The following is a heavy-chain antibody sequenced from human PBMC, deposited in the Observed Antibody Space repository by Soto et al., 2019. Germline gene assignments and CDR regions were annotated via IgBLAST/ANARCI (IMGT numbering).Heavy chain of an antibody. CDR3: ASNYMVRGVSFPRLWFDP. Sequence: SVKVSCKASGGTFSSYAISWVRQAPGQGLEWMGGIIPIFGTANYAQKFQGRVTITADESTSTAYMELSSLRSEDTAVYYCASNYMVRGVSFPRLWFDPWGQGTLVTVSS. CDR1: GGTFSSYA. CDR2: IIPIFGTA. J-gene: IGHJ5*02. D-gene: IGHD3-10*01. V-gene: IGHV1-69*13.